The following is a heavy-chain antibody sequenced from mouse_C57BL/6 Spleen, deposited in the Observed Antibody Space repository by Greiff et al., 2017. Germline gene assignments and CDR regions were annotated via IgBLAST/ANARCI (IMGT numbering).Heavy chain of an antibody. CDR2: ICSGGDYI. J-gene: IGHJ3*01. V-gene: IGHV5-9-1*02. Sequence: EVKVVESGEGLVKPGGSLKLSCAASGFTFSSYAMTWVRQTPEKRLEWVAYICSGGDYIYYADTVKGRFTISRDNARNTLYLQMSSLKSEDTAMYYCTRVTGTISFAYWGQGTLVTVSA. CDR1: GFTFSSYA. CDR3: TRVTGTISFAY. D-gene: IGHD4-1*01.